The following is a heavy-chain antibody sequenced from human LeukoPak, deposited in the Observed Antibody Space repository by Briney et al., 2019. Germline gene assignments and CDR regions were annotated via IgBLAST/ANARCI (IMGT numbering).Heavy chain of an antibody. Sequence: SETLSLTCNVSGGSINSNYYWSWIRQPPGKGLEWIGYLSYTVTTKYNSSLKSRVTIFVDTSKNQFSLRLTSMSAADTAVYYCARARGSSSSFDSWGQGTLVTVSS. CDR2: LSYTVTT. CDR3: ARARGSSSSFDS. D-gene: IGHD6-6*01. J-gene: IGHJ4*02. CDR1: GGSINSNYY. V-gene: IGHV4-59*08.